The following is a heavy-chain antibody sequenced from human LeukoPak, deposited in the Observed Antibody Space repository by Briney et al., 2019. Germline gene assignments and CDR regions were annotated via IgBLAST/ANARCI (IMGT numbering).Heavy chain of an antibody. CDR2: IYSGGST. V-gene: IGHV3-53*01. Sequence: GGSLRLSCAASGFTVSSNYMSWVRQAPGKGLEWVSIIYSGGSTYYADSVKGRFTTSRDNSKNTLYLQMNSLRAEDTAVYYCARRLSSGWHFDYWGQGTLVTVSS. CDR3: ARRLSSGWHFDY. CDR1: GFTVSSNY. J-gene: IGHJ4*02. D-gene: IGHD6-19*01.